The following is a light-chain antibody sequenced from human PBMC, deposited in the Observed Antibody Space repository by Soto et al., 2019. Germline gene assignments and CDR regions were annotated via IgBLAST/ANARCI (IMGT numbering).Light chain of an antibody. J-gene: IGKJ4*01. CDR3: QRYNRWPLA. CDR2: GAS. CDR1: QRVGSN. V-gene: IGKV3-15*01. Sequence: EIVLTQSPATLSVSPGETATLSCRASQRVGSNVAWYQQKPGQAPRLLIYGASTRASGVPARFSGSGSGTEFTLTISSLQSEDFAVYYCQRYNRWPLAFGGGTKVEIK.